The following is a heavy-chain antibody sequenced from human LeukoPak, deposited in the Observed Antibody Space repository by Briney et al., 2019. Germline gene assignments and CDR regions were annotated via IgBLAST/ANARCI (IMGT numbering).Heavy chain of an antibody. Sequence: ASVKVSCKASGYTFTSYGISWVRQAPGQGLEWMGWISGYNGNQNYAQKLQGRVTMTTDTSTSTAYMELRSLRADDTAVYYCGRSYSSSHPDWFDPWGQGTLVTVSS. CDR1: GYTFTSYG. J-gene: IGHJ5*02. D-gene: IGHD6-6*01. CDR3: GRSYSSSHPDWFDP. CDR2: ISGYNGNQ. V-gene: IGHV1-18*01.